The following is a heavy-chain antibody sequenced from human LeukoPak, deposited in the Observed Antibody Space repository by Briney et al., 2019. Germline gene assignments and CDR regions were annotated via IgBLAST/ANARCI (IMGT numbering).Heavy chain of an antibody. CDR1: GDSISSSNSY. CDR2: LYYSGSS. CDR3: ARHATYGWDFWSGYYNYFDY. V-gene: IGHV4-39*01. Sequence: PSETLSLTCTVSGDSISSSNSYRGWIRQPPGKGLEWIGSLYYSGSSYYNPSLKSRVTISADTSKNQFSLKLSSVTAADTAVYYCARHATYGWDFWSGYYNYFDYWAREPWSPSPQ. J-gene: IGHJ4*02. D-gene: IGHD3-3*01.